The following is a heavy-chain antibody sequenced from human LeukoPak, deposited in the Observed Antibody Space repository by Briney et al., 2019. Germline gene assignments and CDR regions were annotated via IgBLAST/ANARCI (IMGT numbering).Heavy chain of an antibody. CDR1: SASISSYY. CDR2: IYYSGST. V-gene: IGHV4-59*01. D-gene: IGHD2/OR15-2a*01. Sequence: SETLSLTCTVSSASISSYYWSWIRQPPGKGLEWIGYIYYSGSTNYNPSLTSRVTISVDTSKNQFSLRLSSVTAADTAVYYCARFYTNWFDPWGQGTLVTVSS. J-gene: IGHJ5*02. CDR3: ARFYTNWFDP.